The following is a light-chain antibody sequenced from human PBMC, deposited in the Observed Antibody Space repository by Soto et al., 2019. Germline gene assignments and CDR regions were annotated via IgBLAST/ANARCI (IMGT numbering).Light chain of an antibody. CDR1: QSISTNY. CDR2: GLS. CDR3: QYYGASPFT. J-gene: IGKJ3*01. V-gene: IGKV3-20*01. Sequence: EIVLTQSPGTLSLSPGERATLSCRASQSISTNYLAWYQQKPGQAPSPLIYGLSSRATGIPDRFSGSGSGTDFTLTIGRLEPEDFAVYYCQYYGASPFTFGPGTKVDIK.